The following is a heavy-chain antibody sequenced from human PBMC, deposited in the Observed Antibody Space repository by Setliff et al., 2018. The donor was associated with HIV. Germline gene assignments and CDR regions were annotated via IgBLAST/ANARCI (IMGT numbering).Heavy chain of an antibody. CDR1: GFTFHTYW. J-gene: IGHJ3*01. CDR2: INQDGGQK. D-gene: IGHD3-22*01. Sequence: GESLKISCAASGFTFHTYWMSWVRQAPGKGLEWLASINQDGGQKYYVDSVKGRFTISRDNAKNSLYLQMNSLRAEDTAVYYCARPQHIYDDSSDDYWGQGTKVTVS. V-gene: IGHV3-7*03. CDR3: ARPQHIYDDSSDDY.